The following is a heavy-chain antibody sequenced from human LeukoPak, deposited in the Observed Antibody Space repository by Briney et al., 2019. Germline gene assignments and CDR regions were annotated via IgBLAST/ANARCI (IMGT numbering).Heavy chain of an antibody. CDR1: GSTFSNYW. J-gene: IGHJ6*04. CDR2: IKQDGSEK. CDR3: ASSASDV. V-gene: IGHV3-7*01. Sequence: PGGSLRLSCAASGSTFSNYWMSWVRQAPGKGLEWVANIKQDGSEKYYVDSVKGRFTISRDNAKNSLYPQMNSLRAEDTAVYYCASSASDVWGKGTTVTVSS.